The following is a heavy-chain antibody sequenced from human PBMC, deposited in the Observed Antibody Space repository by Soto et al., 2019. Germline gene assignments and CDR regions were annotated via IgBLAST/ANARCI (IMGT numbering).Heavy chain of an antibody. V-gene: IGHV4-39*01. Sequence: PSETLSLTCSVSGGSISSSSCYWGWIRQPPGKGLEWIGSVYYTGSTYYNPSLKSRVAISVEMSKTQFSLKLSSVTAADTALYYCARHVLGGFYYGMDVWGQGTPVTVSS. D-gene: IGHD3-16*01. CDR2: VYYTGST. J-gene: IGHJ6*02. CDR3: ARHVLGGFYYGMDV. CDR1: GGSISSSSCY.